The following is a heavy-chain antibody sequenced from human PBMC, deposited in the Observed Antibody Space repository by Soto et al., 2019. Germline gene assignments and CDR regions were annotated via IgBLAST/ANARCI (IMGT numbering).Heavy chain of an antibody. CDR2: INPNSGGT. V-gene: IGHV1-2*02. CDR1: GYTFTGYY. J-gene: IGHJ4*02. CDR3: ARETVVAANNFDY. D-gene: IGHD2-15*01. Sequence: ASVKVSCKASGYTFTGYYMHWVRQSPGQGLEWMGWINPNSGGTNYAQKFQGRVTMTRDTSISTAYMELSRLRSDDTAVYYCARETVVAANNFDYWGQGTLVTVSS.